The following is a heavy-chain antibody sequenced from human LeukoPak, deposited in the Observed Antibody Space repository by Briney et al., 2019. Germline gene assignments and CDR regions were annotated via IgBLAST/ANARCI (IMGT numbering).Heavy chain of an antibody. Sequence: SETLSLTCTVSGGSISTYYWSWIRQPPGKGLEWIGYIYYSGTTNSNPSLKSRVTISVDTSKNQFSLKLSSVTAADTAVYYCARLRYSSGQDYWGQGTLVTVSS. CDR2: IYYSGTT. D-gene: IGHD6-19*01. V-gene: IGHV4-59*01. CDR1: GGSISTYY. J-gene: IGHJ4*02. CDR3: ARLRYSSGQDY.